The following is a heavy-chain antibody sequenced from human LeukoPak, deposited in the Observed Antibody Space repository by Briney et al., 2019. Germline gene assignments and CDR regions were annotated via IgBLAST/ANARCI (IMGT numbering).Heavy chain of an antibody. CDR1: GFTFSNYE. J-gene: IGHJ4*02. CDR3: ARVLVGYFDY. D-gene: IGHD1-26*01. Sequence: GGSLRLSCAASGFTFSNYEMNWVRQAPGKGLEWVSYISSSGSTIYYADSVKGRFTISRDNAKNSLFLQMSSLRAEDTAVYYCARVLVGYFDYWGQGTLVTVSS. CDR2: ISSSGSTI. V-gene: IGHV3-48*03.